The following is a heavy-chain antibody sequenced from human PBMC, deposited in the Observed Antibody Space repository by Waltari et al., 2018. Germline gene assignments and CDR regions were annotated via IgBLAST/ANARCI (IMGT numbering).Heavy chain of an antibody. Sequence: EVQLLESGGGLVQPGGSLRLSCAASGFIFSSYDMSWVRQAPGEGMEGVSGMSGSSSKIHYSDSVRGRFTISRDNSKNTVYLQMNSLRAEDTAVYYCAKGPAARTNWFDPWGQGTLVTVSS. V-gene: IGHV3-23*01. CDR1: GFIFSSYD. D-gene: IGHD2-2*01. CDR3: AKGPAARTNWFDP. CDR2: MSGSSSKI. J-gene: IGHJ5*02.